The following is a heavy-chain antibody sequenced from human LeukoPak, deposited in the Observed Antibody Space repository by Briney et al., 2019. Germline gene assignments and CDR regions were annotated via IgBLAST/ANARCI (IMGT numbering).Heavy chain of an antibody. J-gene: IGHJ4*02. D-gene: IGHD2-15*01. V-gene: IGHV3-48*03. CDR2: ISRSGTAL. CDR1: GFIFSTYE. CDR3: AKWSELPYFDY. Sequence: GGSLRLSCATSGFIFSTYEMNWVRQAPGKGLEWVAHISRSGTALYYADSVKGRFTISRDNARNSLDLQMNSLRAEDTAVYYCAKWSELPYFDYWGQGTLVTVSS.